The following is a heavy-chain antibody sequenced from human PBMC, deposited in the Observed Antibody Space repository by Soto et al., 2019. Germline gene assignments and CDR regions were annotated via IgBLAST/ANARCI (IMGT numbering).Heavy chain of an antibody. Sequence: GGSLRLSCATSGFTFSDFYMSWVRQAPGKGPEWVSYISDDGYTIYYADSVKGRFTISRDNAKNSLDLQMNTLRADDSGLYYCARGPRVSSTGTGAHWGRGTLVTVSS. CDR2: ISDDGYTI. D-gene: IGHD1-1*01. J-gene: IGHJ4*02. CDR3: ARGPRVSSTGTGAH. CDR1: GFTFSDFY. V-gene: IGHV3-11*04.